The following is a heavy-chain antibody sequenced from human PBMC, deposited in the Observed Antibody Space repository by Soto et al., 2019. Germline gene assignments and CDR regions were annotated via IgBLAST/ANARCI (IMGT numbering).Heavy chain of an antibody. CDR2: ISYDGSNK. CDR1: GFTFSSYG. J-gene: IGHJ6*02. CDR3: AKDLFQWLELYYYYGMGV. V-gene: IGHV3-30*18. D-gene: IGHD5-12*01. Sequence: PGGSLRLSCAASGFTFSSYGMHWVRQAPGKGLEWVAVISYDGSNKYYADSVKGRFTISRDNSKNTLYLQMNSLRAEDTAVYYCAKDLFQWLELYYYYGMGVWGQGTTVTVSS.